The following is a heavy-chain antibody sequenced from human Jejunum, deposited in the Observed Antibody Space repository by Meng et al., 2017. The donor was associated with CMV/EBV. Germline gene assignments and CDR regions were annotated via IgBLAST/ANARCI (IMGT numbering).Heavy chain of an antibody. CDR2: IDPNTGNP. CDR1: GYTFTSYA. Sequence: QWQLLQSGSELKQPGASVKVSCRPSGYTFTSYAINWVRQAPGQGPDWMGWIDPNTGNPTYDQGFTGRFVFSLDTSVSTAYLQINSLRADDTAVYYCARDSPLDGYSLLDYWGQGTLVTVSS. D-gene: IGHD5-24*01. J-gene: IGHJ4*02. V-gene: IGHV7-4-1*02. CDR3: ARDSPLDGYSLLDY.